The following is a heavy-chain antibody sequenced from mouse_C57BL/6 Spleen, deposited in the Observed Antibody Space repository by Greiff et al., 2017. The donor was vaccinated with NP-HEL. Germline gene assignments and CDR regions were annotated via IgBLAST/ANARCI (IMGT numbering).Heavy chain of an antibody. CDR2: IYPGNSDT. D-gene: IGHD2-4*01. CDR1: GYTFTSYW. V-gene: IGHV1-5*01. CDR3: TRDDYERNWFAY. Sequence: VQLQQSGTVLARPGASVKMSCKTSGYTFTSYWMHWVKQRPGQGLEWIGAIYPGNSDTSSNQKFKGKAKMTAVTSASTAYMELSSLTNEDSAVYYCTRDDYERNWFAYWGQGTLVTVSA. J-gene: IGHJ3*01.